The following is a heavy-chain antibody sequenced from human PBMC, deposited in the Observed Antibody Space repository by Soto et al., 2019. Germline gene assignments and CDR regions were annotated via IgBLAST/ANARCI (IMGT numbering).Heavy chain of an antibody. J-gene: IGHJ4*02. CDR3: ARGREMATIAAFDY. D-gene: IGHD5-12*01. Sequence: EVQLVESGGGLVQPGGSLRLSCAASGFTFSSYWMSWVRQAPGKGLEWVANIKQDGSEKYYVDSVKGRFTISRDNAKNSLYLQMNSLRAEDTAVYYCARGREMATIAAFDYWGQGTLVTVSS. CDR1: GFTFSSYW. V-gene: IGHV3-7*04. CDR2: IKQDGSEK.